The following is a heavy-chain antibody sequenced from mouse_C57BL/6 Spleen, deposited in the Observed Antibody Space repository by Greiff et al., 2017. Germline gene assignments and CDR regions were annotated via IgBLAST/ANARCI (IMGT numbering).Heavy chain of an antibody. CDR3: AKYYDSSYSYFDY. CDR1: GYTFTSYG. D-gene: IGHD1-1*01. V-gene: IGHV1-81*01. J-gene: IGHJ2*01. Sequence: VQGVESGAELARPGASVKLSCKASGYTFTSYGISWVKQRTGQGLEWIGEIYPRSGNTYYNGKFKCKATLTADKSSSTAYMELRSLTSEGTAIYFGAKYYDSSYSYFDYWGQGTTLTVSS. CDR2: IYPRSGNT.